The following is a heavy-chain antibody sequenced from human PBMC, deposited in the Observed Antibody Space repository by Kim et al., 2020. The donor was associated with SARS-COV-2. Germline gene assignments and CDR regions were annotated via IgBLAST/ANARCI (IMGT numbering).Heavy chain of an antibody. J-gene: IGHJ5*02. CDR1: GGSISSYY. CDR2: IYYSGST. CDR3: ARDLTYYDILTGYYKGDWFDP. V-gene: IGHV4-59*01. D-gene: IGHD3-9*01. Sequence: SETLSLTCTVSGGSISSYYWSWIRQPPGKGLEWIGYIYYSGSTNYNPSLKSRVTISVDTSKNQFSLKLSSVTAADTAVYYCARDLTYYDILTGYYKGDWFDPWGQGTLVTVSS.